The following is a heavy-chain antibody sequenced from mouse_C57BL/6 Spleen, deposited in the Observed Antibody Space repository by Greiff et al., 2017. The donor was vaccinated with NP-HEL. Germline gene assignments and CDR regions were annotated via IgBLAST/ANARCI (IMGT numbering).Heavy chain of an antibody. Sequence: EVKLVESGEGLVKPGGSLKLSCAASGFTFSSYAMSWVRQTPEKRLEWVAYISSGGDYIYYADTVKGRFTISRDNARNTLYLQMSSLKSEDTAMYYCTRGGITTVVPYFDYWGQGTTLTVSS. V-gene: IGHV5-9-1*02. J-gene: IGHJ2*01. CDR2: ISSGGDYI. CDR1: GFTFSSYA. CDR3: TRGGITTVVPYFDY. D-gene: IGHD1-1*01.